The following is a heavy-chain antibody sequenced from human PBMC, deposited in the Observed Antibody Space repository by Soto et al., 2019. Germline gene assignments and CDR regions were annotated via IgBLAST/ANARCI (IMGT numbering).Heavy chain of an antibody. D-gene: IGHD2-21*02. J-gene: IGHJ6*02. Sequence: ASLKVSCKASGCTFTGYYMHWVRQAPGQGLEWMGWINPNSGGTNYAQKFQGRVTMTRDTSISTAYMELSRLRSDDTAVYYCARARGVVTAIMDVWGQGTTVTVS. CDR2: INPNSGGT. V-gene: IGHV1-2*02. CDR1: GCTFTGYY. CDR3: ARARGVVTAIMDV.